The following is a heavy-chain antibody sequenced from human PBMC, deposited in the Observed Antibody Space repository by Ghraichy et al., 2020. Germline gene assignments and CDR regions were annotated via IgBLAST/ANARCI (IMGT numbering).Heavy chain of an antibody. Sequence: ASVKVSCKASGYTFTSYGISWVRQAPGQGLEWMGWISAYNGNTNYAQKLQGRVTMTTDTSTSTAYMELRSLRSDDTAVYYCARRYDFWSGYWGDYGMDVWGQGTTVTVSS. CDR1: GYTFTSYG. D-gene: IGHD3-3*01. CDR2: ISAYNGNT. CDR3: ARRYDFWSGYWGDYGMDV. V-gene: IGHV1-18*01. J-gene: IGHJ6*02.